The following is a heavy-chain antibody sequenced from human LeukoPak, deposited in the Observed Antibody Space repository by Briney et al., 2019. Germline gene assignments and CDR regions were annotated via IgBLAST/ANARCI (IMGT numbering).Heavy chain of an antibody. V-gene: IGHV1-46*01. CDR2: INPRGGST. CDR3: ARDYHYCSSTSCYTRYYYYGMDV. CDR1: GYTFTRYY. J-gene: IGHJ6*02. Sequence: ASVKVSCKASGYTFTRYYMHWVRQAPGQGLEWRGIINPRGGSTSYAQKFQGRVTMTRDTSTSTVYMELSSLRSEDTAVYYCARDYHYCSSTSCYTRYYYYGMDVWGQGTTVTVSS. D-gene: IGHD2-2*02.